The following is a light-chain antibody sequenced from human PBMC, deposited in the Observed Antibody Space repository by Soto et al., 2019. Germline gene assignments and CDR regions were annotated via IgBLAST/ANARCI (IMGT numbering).Light chain of an antibody. CDR1: QSVSNNY. CDR2: GAS. V-gene: IGKV3-20*01. J-gene: IGKJ5*01. CDR3: QQYGRSPT. Sequence: EIVLSQSPGTLSLSKGERATHSCRASQSVSNNYLAWYQQKPGQAPRLLIYGASNGATGAPDRFSGSGSATDFTLTISSLEPEDFAVYYCQQYGRSPTVGQGTRLEI.